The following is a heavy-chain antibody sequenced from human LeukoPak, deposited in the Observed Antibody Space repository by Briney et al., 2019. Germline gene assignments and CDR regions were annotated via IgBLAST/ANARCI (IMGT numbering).Heavy chain of an antibody. CDR1: GYTLTELS. J-gene: IGHJ5*02. Sequence: ASVKVSCKVSGYTLTELSMHWVRQAPGKGLEWMGGFDPEDGGTIYAQKFQGRVTMTEDTSTDTAYMELSSLRSEDTAVYYCATATQSIAARRWFDPWGQGTLVTVSS. V-gene: IGHV1-24*01. CDR3: ATATQSIAARRWFDP. CDR2: FDPEDGGT. D-gene: IGHD6-6*01.